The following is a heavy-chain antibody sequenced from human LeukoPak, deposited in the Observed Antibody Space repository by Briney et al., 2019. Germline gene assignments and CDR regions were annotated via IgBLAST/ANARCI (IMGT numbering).Heavy chain of an antibody. CDR3: ARGTGEFDP. Sequence: SETLSLTCTVSGGSISSYYWSWIRPPPGKGLEWIGYIYTSGSTNYNPSLKSRVTISVDTSKNQFSLKLSSVTAADTAVYYCARGTGEFDPWGQGTLVTVSS. V-gene: IGHV4-4*09. CDR1: GGSISSYY. D-gene: IGHD1-1*01. CDR2: IYTSGST. J-gene: IGHJ5*02.